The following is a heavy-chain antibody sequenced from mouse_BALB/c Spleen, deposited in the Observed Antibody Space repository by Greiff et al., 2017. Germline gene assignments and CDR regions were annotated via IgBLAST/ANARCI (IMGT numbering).Heavy chain of an antibody. CDR1: GFSLTSYG. D-gene: IGHD1-1*02. V-gene: IGHV2-2*02. Sequence: VKLVESGPGLVQPSQSLSITCTVSGFSLTSYGVHWVRQSPGKGLEWLGVIWSGGSTDYNAAFISRLSISKDNSKSQVFFKMNSLQANDTAIYYCARKGLSHGAMDYWGQGTSVTVSS. CDR3: ARKGLSHGAMDY. CDR2: IWSGGST. J-gene: IGHJ4*01.